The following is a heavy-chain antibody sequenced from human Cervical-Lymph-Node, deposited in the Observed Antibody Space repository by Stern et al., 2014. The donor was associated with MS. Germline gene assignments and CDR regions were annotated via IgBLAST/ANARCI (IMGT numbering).Heavy chain of an antibody. Sequence: QVQLVQSGAEVKKHGASVKVSCKASGYTFTSYNMHWVRQAPGQGLEWMGIINPSGGSITYAQKFQGRVTMTRDTSTSTVYMELSSLRSEDTAVYYCARALLYYDSSPIHHWGQGTLVTVSA. CDR2: INPSGGSI. CDR3: ARALLYYDSSPIHH. D-gene: IGHD3-22*01. V-gene: IGHV1-46*01. CDR1: GYTFTSYN. J-gene: IGHJ1*01.